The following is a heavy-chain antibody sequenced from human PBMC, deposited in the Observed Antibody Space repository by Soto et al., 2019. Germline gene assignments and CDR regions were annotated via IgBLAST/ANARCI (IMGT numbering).Heavy chain of an antibody. CDR2: INPNSGGT. J-gene: IGHJ6*02. Sequence: ASVKVSCKASGYTFIGYYIHWVRQAPGQGLEWMGWINPNSGGTNYAQRFQGWVTMTRDRSISTAYMELSRLKSDDPAVYYCARVGGGLASLGYYGMDVWGQGTTVTVS. V-gene: IGHV1-2*04. CDR1: GYTFIGYY. D-gene: IGHD3-10*01. CDR3: ARVGGGLASLGYYGMDV.